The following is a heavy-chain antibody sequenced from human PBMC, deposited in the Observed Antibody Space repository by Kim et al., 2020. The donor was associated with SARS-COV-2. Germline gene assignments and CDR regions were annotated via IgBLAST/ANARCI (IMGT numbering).Heavy chain of an antibody. CDR1: GFTFSSYW. D-gene: IGHD4-17*01. CDR3: ARAGQGDYVGYALDV. V-gene: IGHV3-7*01. J-gene: IGHJ6*02. Sequence: GGSLRLSCAASGFTFSSYWMAWVRQAPGKGLEWVANMNEDGSKKYYVDSVKGRFTISRDNAKNSLYLEINSLRVEDTAEYYCARAGQGDYVGYALDVWGQGTTVTVSS. CDR2: MNEDGSKK.